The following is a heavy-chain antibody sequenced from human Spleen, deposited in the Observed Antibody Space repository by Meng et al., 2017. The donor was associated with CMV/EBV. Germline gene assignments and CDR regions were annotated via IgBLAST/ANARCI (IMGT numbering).Heavy chain of an antibody. CDR2: INPNSGGT. Sequence: ASVKVSCKASGYTFTGYYMHWVRQAPGQGLEWMGWINPNSGGTNYAQKFQGRVTMTRDTSISTAYMELSRLRSDDTAVYYCARDQDCSSTSRYGGWFDPWGQGTLVTVSS. J-gene: IGHJ5*02. CDR3: ARDQDCSSTSRYGGWFDP. CDR1: GYTFTGYY. V-gene: IGHV1-2*02. D-gene: IGHD2-2*01.